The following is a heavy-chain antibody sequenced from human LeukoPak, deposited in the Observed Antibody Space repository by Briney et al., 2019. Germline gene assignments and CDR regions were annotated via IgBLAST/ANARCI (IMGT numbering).Heavy chain of an antibody. V-gene: IGHV1-2*02. D-gene: IGHD2-15*01. CDR1: GYTFSGNY. J-gene: IGHJ4*02. Sequence: ASVKVSCKASGYTFSGNYMHWVRQAPGQGLEWMGWINPNSGARNYAQKFQDRVTLTTDTSISTAYMELRRLRSDDMAVYYCTRVGVGIVPFDYWGQGTLVTVSS. CDR2: INPNSGAR. CDR3: TRVGVGIVPFDY.